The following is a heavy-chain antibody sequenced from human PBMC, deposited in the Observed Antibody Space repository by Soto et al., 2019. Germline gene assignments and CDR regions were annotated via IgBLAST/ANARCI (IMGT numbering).Heavy chain of an antibody. J-gene: IGHJ6*03. CDR2: ISAPTGDT. CDR3: ARMLRGSNTGYYHDMDV. Sequence: QVQLVQSGGEVKKPEASVKVSCKASGYTFTSHGISWVRQAPGQGPEWMGWISAPTGDTNYAQKRQGRVTVTTDTSTRTAYMELRSLRSEDTAVYYCARMLRGSNTGYYHDMDVGGKGTTVTVSS. D-gene: IGHD3-10*01. V-gene: IGHV1-18*01. CDR1: GYTFTSHG.